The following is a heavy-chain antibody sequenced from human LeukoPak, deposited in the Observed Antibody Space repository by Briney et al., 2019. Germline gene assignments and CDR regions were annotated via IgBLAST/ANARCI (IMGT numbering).Heavy chain of an antibody. CDR2: INSAGTSK. CDR1: GFTFSSYA. D-gene: IGHD4-23*01. CDR3: ARGRNAGGPYYSDY. J-gene: IGHJ4*02. V-gene: IGHV3-21*01. Sequence: GGSLRLSCAASGFTFSSYAMSWVRQAPGKGLEWASSINSAGTSKRYADSLKGRFTISRDNAKNSLFLQLSSLRDEDTAVYYCARGRNAGGPYYSDYWGQGTLVTVSS.